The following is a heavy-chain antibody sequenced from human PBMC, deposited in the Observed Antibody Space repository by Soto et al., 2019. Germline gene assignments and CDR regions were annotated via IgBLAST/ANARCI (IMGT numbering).Heavy chain of an antibody. V-gene: IGHV4-34*01. Sequence: PSETLSLTCAVYGGSFSGYYWSWIRQPPGKGLEWIGEINHSGSTNYNPSLKSRVTISVDTSKNQFSLKLSSVTAADTAVYYCTRVPLDRPVAADGRPAYFDYWGQGTLVTVSS. D-gene: IGHD6-13*01. CDR3: TRVPLDRPVAADGRPAYFDY. CDR2: INHSGST. CDR1: GGSFSGYY. J-gene: IGHJ4*02.